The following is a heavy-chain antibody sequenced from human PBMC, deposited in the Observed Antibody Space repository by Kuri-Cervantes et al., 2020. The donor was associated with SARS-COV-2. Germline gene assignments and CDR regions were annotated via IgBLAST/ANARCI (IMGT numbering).Heavy chain of an antibody. D-gene: IGHD5-12*01. J-gene: IGHJ4*02. CDR3: ARASSGYDLDIDY. V-gene: IGHV1-69*02. Sequence: SVKVSCKASGGTFSSYTISWVRQAPGQGPEWMGRIIPILGIANYAQKFQGRVTITADKSTSTAYMELSSLRSEDTAVYYCARASSGYDLDIDYWGQGTLVTVSS. CDR1: GGTFSSYT. CDR2: IIPILGIA.